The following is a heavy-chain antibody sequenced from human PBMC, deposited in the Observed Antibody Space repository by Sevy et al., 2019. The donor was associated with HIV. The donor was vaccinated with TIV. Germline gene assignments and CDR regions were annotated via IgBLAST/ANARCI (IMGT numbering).Heavy chain of an antibody. D-gene: IGHD3-3*01. CDR3: ATFSVGY. CDR2: INQDGNEK. V-gene: IGHV3-7*01. Sequence: GGSLRLSCAASAFTFSDSWMHWVRQAPGKGLEWVANINQDGNEKYYVDSVKGRFTISRDNAKNSLYLQMNSLRDDDTAVYYCATFSVGYWGQGTLVTVSS. J-gene: IGHJ4*02. CDR1: AFTFSDSW.